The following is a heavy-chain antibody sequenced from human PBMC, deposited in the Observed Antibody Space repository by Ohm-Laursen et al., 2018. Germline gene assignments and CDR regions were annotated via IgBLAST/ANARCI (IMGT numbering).Heavy chain of an antibody. V-gene: IGHV4-59*07. D-gene: IGHD1-1*01. Sequence: SDTLSLTCTVSGGSISSYYWSWIRQPPAKGLEWIGYIYYIGSTNYNPSLKIRVTISVDTSKNQFSLKLNSVSAADTAVYYFERYTAPKYYYGMDVWGQGTTVTVSS. CDR2: IYYIGST. J-gene: IGHJ6*02. CDR1: GGSISSYY. CDR3: ERYTAPKYYYGMDV.